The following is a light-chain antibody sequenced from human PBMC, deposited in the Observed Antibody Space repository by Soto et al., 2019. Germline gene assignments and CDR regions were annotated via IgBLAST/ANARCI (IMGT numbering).Light chain of an antibody. CDR2: AGS. CDR1: QNIGNY. Sequence: DIQMTQSPSSLSASVGETVTITCRASQNIGNYLNWYRQKPGKAPELPMFAGSSLITGVPSRFSGSGSGTDFTLTISGLQPEDFGTYYCQQTYITPMYTFGRGTKLEIK. J-gene: IGKJ2*01. CDR3: QQTYITPMYT. V-gene: IGKV1-39*01.